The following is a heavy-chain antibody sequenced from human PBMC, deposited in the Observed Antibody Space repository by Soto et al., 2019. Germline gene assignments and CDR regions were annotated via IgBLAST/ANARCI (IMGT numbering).Heavy chain of an antibody. CDR1: GYTFTSYD. D-gene: IGHD6-13*01. CDR3: AILPQQLVRGYYYYGMDV. V-gene: IGHV1-8*01. J-gene: IGHJ6*02. CDR2: MNPNSGNT. Sequence: ASVKVSCKASGYTFTSYDINWVRQATGQGLEWMGWMNPNSGNTGYAQKFQGRVTMTRNTSISTAYMELSSLRSEDTAVYYCAILPQQLVRGYYYYGMDVWGQGTTVTVSS.